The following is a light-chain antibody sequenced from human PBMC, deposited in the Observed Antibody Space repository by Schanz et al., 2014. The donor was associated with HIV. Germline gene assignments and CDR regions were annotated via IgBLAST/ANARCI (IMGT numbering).Light chain of an antibody. Sequence: QSALTQPASVSGSPGQSITISCTGDSSDVGGYDYVSWYQQHPGKAPKLMIYEVNKRPSGVPDRFSGSKSGNTASLTVSGLQAEDEADYYCSSYAGSSTWVFGGGTKLTVL. CDR2: EVN. CDR1: SSDVGGYDY. CDR3: SSYAGSSTWV. J-gene: IGLJ3*02. V-gene: IGLV2-8*01.